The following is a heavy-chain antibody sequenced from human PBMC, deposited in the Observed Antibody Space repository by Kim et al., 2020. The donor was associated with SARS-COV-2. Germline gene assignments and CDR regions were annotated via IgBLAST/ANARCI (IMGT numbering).Heavy chain of an antibody. J-gene: IGHJ4*02. Sequence: GGSLRLSCEASGFTFSSYAMSWVRQAPGKGLEWVSVISGRGVSTYYADSVKGRFTISRDNSKNTLYLQMNTLRAEDTAVYYCAKYRARDSSGYYDDAGDFDYWGQGTLVTVSS. CDR2: ISGRGVST. CDR1: GFTFSSYA. CDR3: AKYRARDSSGYYDDAGDFDY. V-gene: IGHV3-23*01. D-gene: IGHD3-22*01.